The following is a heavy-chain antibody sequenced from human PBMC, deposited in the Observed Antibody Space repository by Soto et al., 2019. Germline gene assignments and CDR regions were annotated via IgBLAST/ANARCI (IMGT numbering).Heavy chain of an antibody. Sequence: GGSLRLSCAVSGLTFSAYWMHWVRQVPGKGLTCVCGIGDDGSNATYADYVKGRFITSRDNAKNTLYLEMNTLRADDSGLYYCARGPRVSSTGTGAHWGRGTLVTVSS. J-gene: IGHJ4*02. CDR2: IGDDGSNA. V-gene: IGHV3-74*01. CDR3: ARGPRVSSTGTGAH. CDR1: GLTFSAYW. D-gene: IGHD1-1*01.